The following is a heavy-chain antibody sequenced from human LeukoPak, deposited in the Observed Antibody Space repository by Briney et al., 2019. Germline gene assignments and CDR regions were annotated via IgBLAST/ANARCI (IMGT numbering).Heavy chain of an antibody. J-gene: IGHJ3*02. V-gene: IGHV3-30*03. CDR1: GFTFSSYG. CDR2: ISYDGSNK. Sequence: GSLRLSCAASGFTFSSYGIHWVRQAPGKGLEWVAVISYDGSNKYYADSVKGRFTISRDNSKNTLYLQMNSLRAEDTALYYCAREDSSGAFDIWGQGTMVTVSS. CDR3: AREDSSGAFDI. D-gene: IGHD3-22*01.